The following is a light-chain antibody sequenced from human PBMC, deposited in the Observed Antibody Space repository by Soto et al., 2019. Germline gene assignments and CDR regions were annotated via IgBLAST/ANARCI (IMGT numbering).Light chain of an antibody. J-gene: IGKJ1*01. CDR2: GAS. CDR3: QHYNNWPPAWT. Sequence: EIVLTQSPATLSLSPGERATLSCRASQTVSSSLAWYQQKPGQAPRLLIYGASTRATGIPARFSGSGSGTEFTLTISSLQSEDFALYYCQHYNNWPPAWTFGQGTKVDIK. CDR1: QTVSSS. V-gene: IGKV3-15*01.